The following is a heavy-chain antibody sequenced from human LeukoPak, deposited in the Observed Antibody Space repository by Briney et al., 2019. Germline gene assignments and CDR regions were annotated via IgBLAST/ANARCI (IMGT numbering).Heavy chain of an antibody. J-gene: IGHJ3*02. CDR3: ARDRVVGLGIDNAFDI. CDR1: GGTFSSYA. Sequence: SVKVSCKASGGTFSSYAISWVRQAPGQGLEWMGGIFPVFGTANYAQKFQGRVTITADESTSTAYMELSSLRSEDTAVYYCARDRVVGLGIDNAFDIWGHGTMVTVSS. D-gene: IGHD2-15*01. V-gene: IGHV1-69*01. CDR2: IFPVFGTA.